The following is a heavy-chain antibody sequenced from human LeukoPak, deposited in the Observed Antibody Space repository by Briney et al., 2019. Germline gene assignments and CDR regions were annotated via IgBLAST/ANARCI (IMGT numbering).Heavy chain of an antibody. CDR3: ARAYYYGSGSYYKLFDY. CDR1: GFTFSRYW. Sequence: GGSLRLSCAVSGFTFSRYWMSWVRQAAGKGMEWVAKIKQDGSEKYYVDSVKGRFTISRDNAKNSLYLQMNSLRAEDTAVYYCARAYYYGSGSYYKLFDYWGQGTLVTVSS. CDR2: IKQDGSEK. V-gene: IGHV3-7*03. D-gene: IGHD3-10*01. J-gene: IGHJ4*02.